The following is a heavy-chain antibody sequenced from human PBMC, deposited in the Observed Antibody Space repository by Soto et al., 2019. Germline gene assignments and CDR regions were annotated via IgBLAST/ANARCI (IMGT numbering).Heavy chain of an antibody. CDR1: GDTFSSYG. V-gene: IGHV1-69*06. D-gene: IGHD2-8*01. J-gene: IGHJ6*02. CDR3: ARGGMVPGNGHNYLMDV. Sequence: QVHLVQSGAEVKKPGSSAKVSCKASGDTFSSYGFSWVRQAPGQGLEWMGGIIPLFGTTDYAQNFQGRVTITADKSTITVYMELTSLRSEDTAVYYCARGGMVPGNGHNYLMDVWGQGTTVNVS. CDR2: IIPLFGTT.